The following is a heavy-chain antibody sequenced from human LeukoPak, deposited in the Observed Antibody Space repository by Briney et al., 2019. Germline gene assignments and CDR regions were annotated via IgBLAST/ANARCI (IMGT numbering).Heavy chain of an antibody. CDR2: ISYDGSNK. CDR3: ARVSAPGTSGWYFGY. Sequence: PGRSLRLSCAASGFTFSSYAMHWVRQAPGKGLEWVAVISYDGSNKYYADSVKGRFTMSRDNAKNLLYLQMNSLRDEDTAMYYCARVSAPGTSGWYFGYWGQGTLVTVSS. V-gene: IGHV3-30-3*01. J-gene: IGHJ4*02. CDR1: GFTFSSYA. D-gene: IGHD6-19*01.